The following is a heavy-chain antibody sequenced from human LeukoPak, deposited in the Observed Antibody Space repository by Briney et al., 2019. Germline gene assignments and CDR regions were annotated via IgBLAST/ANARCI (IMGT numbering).Heavy chain of an antibody. J-gene: IGHJ4*02. V-gene: IGHV1-18*01. CDR1: GYTFTSYG. Sequence: VASVKVSCKASGYTFTSYGISWVRQAPGQGLERMGWISAYNGNTNYAQKLQGRVTMTTDTSTSTAYMELRSLRSDDTAVYYCARDFFHGHCGGLSCFLLDYWGQGSLVTVSS. D-gene: IGHD2-15*01. CDR3: ARDFFHGHCGGLSCFLLDY. CDR2: ISAYNGNT.